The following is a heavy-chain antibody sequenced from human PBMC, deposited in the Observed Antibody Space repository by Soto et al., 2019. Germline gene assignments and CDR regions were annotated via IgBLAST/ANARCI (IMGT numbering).Heavy chain of an antibody. V-gene: IGHV4-31*03. D-gene: IGHD2-2*01. CDR3: ARDRSGGYCSSTSCYGGNWFDP. J-gene: IGHJ5*02. Sequence: SETLSLTCTVSGGSISSGGYYWSWIRQHPGKGLEWIGYIYYSGSTYYNPSLKSRVTISVDPSKNQFSLKLSSVTAADTAVYYCARDRSGGYCSSTSCYGGNWFDPWGQGTRVTVSS. CDR2: IYYSGST. CDR1: GGSISSGGYY.